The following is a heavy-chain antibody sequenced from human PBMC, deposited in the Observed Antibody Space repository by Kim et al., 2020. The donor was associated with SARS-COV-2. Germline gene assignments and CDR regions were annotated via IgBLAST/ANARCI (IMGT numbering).Heavy chain of an antibody. J-gene: IGHJ4*02. CDR3: ARDWYTVYYYDSSGYYLYF. Sequence: GGSLRLSCAASGFTFSSYAMHWVRQAPGKGLEWVAVISYDGSNKYYADSVKGRFTISRDNSKNTLYLQMNSLRAEDTAVYYCARDWYTVYYYDSSGYYLYFWGQGTLVTVSS. V-gene: IGHV3-30*04. CDR2: ISYDGSNK. CDR1: GFTFSSYA. D-gene: IGHD3-22*01.